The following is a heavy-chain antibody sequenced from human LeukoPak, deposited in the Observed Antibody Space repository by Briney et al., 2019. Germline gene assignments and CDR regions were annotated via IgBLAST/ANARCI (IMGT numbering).Heavy chain of an antibody. Sequence: GGSLRLSRAASGFTFSSYGMHWVRQAPGKGLEWVAFIRYDGSNKYYADSVKGRFTVSRDNSKNTLYVQMNSLRAEDTAVYYCAKDRDKYDLWSGYPLDGFDIWGQGTMVTVSS. D-gene: IGHD3-3*01. CDR1: GFTFSSYG. V-gene: IGHV3-30*02. J-gene: IGHJ3*02. CDR3: AKDRDKYDLWSGYPLDGFDI. CDR2: IRYDGSNK.